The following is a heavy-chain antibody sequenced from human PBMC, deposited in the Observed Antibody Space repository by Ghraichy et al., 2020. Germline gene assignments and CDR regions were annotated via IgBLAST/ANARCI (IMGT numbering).Heavy chain of an antibody. CDR3: ARGGYSDSWTGRDYYFDR. D-gene: IGHD6-13*01. CDR1: GDSISSYY. V-gene: IGHV4-4*08. CDR2: IFTSGST. Sequence: SQTLSLTCSVSGDSISSYYWSWIRHAPGRNLEWIGYIFTSGSTDYNPSFKRRVTISLDMSKNQFSLQLRSVTAADTAVYYCARGGYSDSWTGRDYYFDRWGQGARVIVSS. J-gene: IGHJ4*02.